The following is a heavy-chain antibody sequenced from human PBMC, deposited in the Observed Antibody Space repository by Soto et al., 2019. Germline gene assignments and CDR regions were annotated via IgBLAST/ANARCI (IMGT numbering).Heavy chain of an antibody. CDR2: IIPILGIA. CDR1: GGTFSSYA. D-gene: IGHD2-2*02. Sequence: ASVKVSCKASGGTFSSYAISWVRQAPGQGLEWMGGIIPILGIANYAQKFQGRVTITADKSTSTAYMELSSLRSEDTAVYYCALGYCSSTSCHTDLYYYYYYMDVWGKGTTVTVSS. J-gene: IGHJ6*03. V-gene: IGHV1-69*10. CDR3: ALGYCSSTSCHTDLYYYYYYMDV.